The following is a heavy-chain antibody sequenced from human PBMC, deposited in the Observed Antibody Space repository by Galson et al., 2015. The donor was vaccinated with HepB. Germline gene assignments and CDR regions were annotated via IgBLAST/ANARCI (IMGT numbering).Heavy chain of an antibody. J-gene: IGHJ4*02. CDR3: ASHSVGYRYYFDY. V-gene: IGHV1-3*01. D-gene: IGHD5-18*01. CDR2: INAGNGNT. Sequence: SVKVSCKASGYTFTSYAMHWVRQAPGQRLEWMGWINAGNGNTKYSQKFQGRVTITRDTSASTAYMELSSLRSEDTAVYYCASHSVGYRYYFDYWGQGTLVTVSS. CDR1: GYTFTSYA.